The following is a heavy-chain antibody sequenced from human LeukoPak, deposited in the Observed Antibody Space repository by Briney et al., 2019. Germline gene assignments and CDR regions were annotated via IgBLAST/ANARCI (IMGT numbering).Heavy chain of an antibody. D-gene: IGHD3-9*01. CDR3: ARQKGSILTGYSNNWFDP. CDR2: IDPSDSYT. V-gene: IGHV5-10-1*01. Sequence: GESLKISCKGSGYSFTSYWISWVRQMPGKGLEWMGRIDPSDSYTNYSPSFQGHVTISADKSISTAYLQWSSLKALDTDMYYCARQKGSILTGYSNNWFDPWGQGTLVTVSS. J-gene: IGHJ5*02. CDR1: GYSFTSYW.